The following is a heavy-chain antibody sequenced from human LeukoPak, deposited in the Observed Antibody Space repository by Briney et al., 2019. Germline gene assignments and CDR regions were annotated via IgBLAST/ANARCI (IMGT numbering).Heavy chain of an antibody. Sequence: GGSLRLSCADSGFTFTNAWMSWVRQAPGKGLEWIGRIKSKTDGETTNYAEPVRGRFTISRDDSKSAVYLQMNSLKIGDTAVYYCTTDLGTYYHGSQRLIPIDYWGQGTLVTVSS. CDR2: IKSKTDGETT. CDR3: TTDLGTYYHGSQRLIPIDY. CDR1: GFTFTNAW. V-gene: IGHV3-15*01. D-gene: IGHD3-10*01. J-gene: IGHJ4*02.